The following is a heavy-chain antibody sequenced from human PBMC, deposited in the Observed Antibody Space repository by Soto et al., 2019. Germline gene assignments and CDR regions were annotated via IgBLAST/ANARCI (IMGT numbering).Heavy chain of an antibody. CDR2: IFSVVRT. J-gene: IGHJ6*03. CDR1: GASVRDQY. V-gene: IGHV4-59*02. CDR3: ARTLDYGHMDV. D-gene: IGHD3-16*01. Sequence: SETLSLTCTVSGASVRDQYWTWIRQPPGKRLEFIGYIFSVVRTKYNPSLESRVTISVDTSKNQFSLRLTSVAATDKAVYYCARTLDYGHMDVWGKGTTVNVSS.